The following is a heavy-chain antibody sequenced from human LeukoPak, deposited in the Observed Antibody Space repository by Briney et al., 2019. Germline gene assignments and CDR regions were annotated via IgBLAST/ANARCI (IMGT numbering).Heavy chain of an antibody. V-gene: IGHV3-30*04. Sequence: GGSLRLSCAASGFTFSSHALHWVRQAPGKGLEWVAVISSDGSYKYYADSVKGRFTISRDDAKKSLYLQMNSLRAEDTAVYYCARDQYYYDSTEYYDANNFDFWGQGTLVTVSS. CDR3: ARDQYYYDSTEYYDANNFDF. J-gene: IGHJ4*02. CDR2: ISSDGSYK. CDR1: GFTFSSHA. D-gene: IGHD3-22*01.